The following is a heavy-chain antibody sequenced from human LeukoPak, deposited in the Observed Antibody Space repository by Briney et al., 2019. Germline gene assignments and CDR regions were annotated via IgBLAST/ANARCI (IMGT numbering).Heavy chain of an antibody. CDR3: ASDRSPPRWLQSQCYFDY. V-gene: IGHV3-30*02. CDR2: IRYDGSNK. Sequence: PGGSLRLSCAASGFTFSTYGMHCVRQAPGKGLEWVAFIRYDGSNKYYADSVKGRFTISRDNSKNTLYLQVNSLRAEATAVYYCASDRSPPRWLQSQCYFDYWGQGTLVTVSS. J-gene: IGHJ4*02. CDR1: GFTFSTYG. D-gene: IGHD5-24*01.